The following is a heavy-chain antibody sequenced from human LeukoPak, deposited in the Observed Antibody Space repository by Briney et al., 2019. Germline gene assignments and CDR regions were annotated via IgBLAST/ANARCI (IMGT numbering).Heavy chain of an antibody. J-gene: IGHJ3*02. Sequence: ASVKVSCKASGYTFTSYGISWVRQAPGQGLEWMGMITPSGGISYAQKFQGRVTMTRDMSTNTVYMELSSLRSEDTAVYYCARVSRWDRGMDAFDIWGQGTMVTVSS. V-gene: IGHV1-46*01. D-gene: IGHD3-10*01. CDR3: ARVSRWDRGMDAFDI. CDR2: ITPSGGI. CDR1: GYTFTSYG.